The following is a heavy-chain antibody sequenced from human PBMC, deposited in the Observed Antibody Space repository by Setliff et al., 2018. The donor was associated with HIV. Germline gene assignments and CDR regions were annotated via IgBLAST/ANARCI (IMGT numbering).Heavy chain of an antibody. V-gene: IGHV1-8*01. J-gene: IGHJ6*02. D-gene: IGHD3-10*01. CDR1: GDKFGSFD. CDR2: VYASTGHT. CDR3: ARGKGVGGAIITGGLDV. Sequence: GASVKVSCKTSGDKFGSFDINWVRQASGQGLEWVGWVYASTGHTAYARKFEGRVTMTRDTSITTAYMELSSLTSEDTAVYYCARGKGVGGAIITGGLDVWGQGTTVTVSS.